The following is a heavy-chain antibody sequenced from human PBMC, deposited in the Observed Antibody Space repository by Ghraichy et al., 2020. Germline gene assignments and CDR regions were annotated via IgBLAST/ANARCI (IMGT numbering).Heavy chain of an antibody. CDR2: IKQDGSEK. Sequence: GGSLRLSCAASGFSFSSYWMTWVRQAPGKGLEWVANIKQDGSEKYYVASVRGRFTISRDNAKNSLYLQMNSLRAEDTAVYYCARVRWFGDHVYFDYWGQGNLVTVSS. CDR3: ARVRWFGDHVYFDY. CDR1: GFSFSSYW. V-gene: IGHV3-7*01. D-gene: IGHD3-10*01. J-gene: IGHJ4*02.